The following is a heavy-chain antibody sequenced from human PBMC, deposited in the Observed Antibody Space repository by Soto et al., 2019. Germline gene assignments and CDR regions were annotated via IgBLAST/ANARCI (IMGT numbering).Heavy chain of an antibody. J-gene: IGHJ4*02. Sequence: ESGGGLVQPGGSLRLSCAASGFTFSTYWMSWVRQAPGKGLEWVANIKQDGSEKNYVDSVKGRFTISRDNATNSLYLQMNSLRAEDTAVYYCATLSNGDYFDSWGQGTPVTVSS. D-gene: IGHD4-17*01. CDR1: GFTFSTYW. CDR2: IKQDGSEK. V-gene: IGHV3-7*01. CDR3: ATLSNGDYFDS.